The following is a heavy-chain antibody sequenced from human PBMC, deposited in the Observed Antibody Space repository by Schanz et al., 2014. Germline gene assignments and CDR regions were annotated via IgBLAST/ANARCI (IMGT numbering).Heavy chain of an antibody. CDR1: GGTFSSST. Sequence: QVQLVQSGAEVMKPGSSVKVSCKASGGTFSSSTLTWVRQAPGQGLEWMGRIIPILDKTNYAQKFQGRVTMTADKSTSTVYMEVSGLRSEDTAVYYCARGLGDERWLDLNEAFDIWGQGTIVTVSS. CDR3: ARGLGDERWLDLNEAFDI. D-gene: IGHD6-19*01. J-gene: IGHJ3*02. CDR2: IIPILDKT. V-gene: IGHV1-69*08.